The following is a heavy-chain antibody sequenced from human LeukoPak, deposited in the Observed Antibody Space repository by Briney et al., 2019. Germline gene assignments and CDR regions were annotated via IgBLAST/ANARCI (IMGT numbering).Heavy chain of an antibody. CDR2: INHSGST. V-gene: IGHV4-34*01. CDR3: ARGRGGTAVAATDIDFDC. CDR1: GGSFSGYY. J-gene: IGHJ4*02. Sequence: PSETLSLTCAVYGGSFSGYYWSWIRQPPGKGLEWIGEINHSGSTNYNPSLKSRVTISVDTSKNQFSLKLSSVTAADTAVYYCARGRGGTAVAATDIDFDCWGQGTLVTVSS. D-gene: IGHD6-19*01.